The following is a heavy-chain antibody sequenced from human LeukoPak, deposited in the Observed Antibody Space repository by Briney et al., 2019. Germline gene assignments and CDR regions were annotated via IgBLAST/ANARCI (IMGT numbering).Heavy chain of an antibody. V-gene: IGHV3-33*01. CDR3: ARGFYYDSSGADY. D-gene: IGHD3-22*01. CDR2: IWYDGSNK. Sequence: GGSLRLSCAASGFTFSSYGMHWVRQAPGKGLEWVAVIWYDGSNKYYADSVKGRFTISRDNSKNTLYLQMNSLRAEDTAVCYCARGFYYDSSGADYWGQGTLVTVSS. CDR1: GFTFSSYG. J-gene: IGHJ4*02.